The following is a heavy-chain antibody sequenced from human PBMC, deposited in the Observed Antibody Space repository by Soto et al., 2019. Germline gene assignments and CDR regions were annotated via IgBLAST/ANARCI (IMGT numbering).Heavy chain of an antibody. CDR1: GFTFSSYG. D-gene: IGHD1-26*01. CDR2: ISYGGSNK. V-gene: IGHV3-30*18. CDR3: AKGGELRYYYYYGMDV. J-gene: IGHJ6*02. Sequence: GGSLRLSCAASGFTFSSYGMHWVRQAPGKGLEWVAVISYGGSNKYYADSVKGRFTISRDNSKNTLYLQMNSLRAEDTAVYYRAKGGELRYYYYYGMDVWGQGTTVTVSS.